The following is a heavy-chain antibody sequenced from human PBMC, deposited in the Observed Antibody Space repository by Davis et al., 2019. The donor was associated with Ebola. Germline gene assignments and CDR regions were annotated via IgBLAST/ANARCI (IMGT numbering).Heavy chain of an antibody. V-gene: IGHV3-21*04. CDR1: GFTFSSYS. CDR3: ARWEGYYDFWSGHQIGYFDY. D-gene: IGHD3-3*01. J-gene: IGHJ4*02. CDR2: ISSSSSYI. Sequence: GESLKISCAASGFTFSSYSMNWVRQAPGKGLEWVSSISSSSSYIYYADSVKGRFTISRDNSKNTLYLQMNSLRAEDTAVYYCARWEGYYDFWSGHQIGYFDYWGQGTLVTVSS.